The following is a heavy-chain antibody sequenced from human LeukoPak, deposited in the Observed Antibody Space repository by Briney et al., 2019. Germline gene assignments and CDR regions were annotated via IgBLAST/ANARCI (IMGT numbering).Heavy chain of an antibody. V-gene: IGHV3-21*01. CDR1: GFTFSSYS. CDR2: ITSTSSYI. J-gene: IGHJ4*02. CDR3: ARRMYYSASDSTLAKSIDY. Sequence: GGSLRLSCAASGFTFSSYSMNWVRQAPGKGLEWVSCITSTSSYIYYADSVKGRFTISRDNAKNSLYLQMNSLRAEDTAVYYCARRMYYSASDSTLAKSIDYWGQGTLVPVSS. D-gene: IGHD3-10*01.